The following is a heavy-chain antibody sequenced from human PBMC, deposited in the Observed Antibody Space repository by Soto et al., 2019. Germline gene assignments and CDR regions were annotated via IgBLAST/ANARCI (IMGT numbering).Heavy chain of an antibody. V-gene: IGHV3-23*01. CDR3: AKALELQVLWFGELWCYMDV. J-gene: IGHJ6*03. D-gene: IGHD3-10*01. Sequence: EVQLLESGGGLVQPGGSLRLSCAASGFTFSSYAMSWVRQAPGKGLEWVSAISGSGGSTYYADSVKGRFTISRDNSKNTLYLQMNSLRAEDTAVYYCAKALELQVLWFGELWCYMDVWGKGTTVTVSS. CDR2: ISGSGGST. CDR1: GFTFSSYA.